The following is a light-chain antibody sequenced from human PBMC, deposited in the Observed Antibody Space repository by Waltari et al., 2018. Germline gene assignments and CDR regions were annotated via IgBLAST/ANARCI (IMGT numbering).Light chain of an antibody. Sequence: DIRVTQSPSSLSAPVGDRVTITCRASQSISTYLNWYQQKPGNAPKLLIFTASSLQSGVPSRFSGSGSGTDFTLTISSLQPEDSATYYCQQSFTTPKTFGQGTKVEIK. J-gene: IGKJ1*01. CDR1: QSISTY. CDR2: TAS. V-gene: IGKV1-39*01. CDR3: QQSFTTPKT.